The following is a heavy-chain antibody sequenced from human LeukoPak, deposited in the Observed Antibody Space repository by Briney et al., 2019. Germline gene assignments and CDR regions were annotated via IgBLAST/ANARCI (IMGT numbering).Heavy chain of an antibody. CDR3: ARGKYYYDSTGYYPGGDY. V-gene: IGHV3-7*01. J-gene: IGHJ4*02. D-gene: IGHD3-22*01. CDR2: IKQDGSKL. CDR1: GFTLSNYW. Sequence: GGSLRLSCAASGFTLSNYWMSWVRQAPGKGLEWVANIKQDGSKLSYVDSVKGRFTISRDNAKNSLYLQMNSLRAEDTAVYYCARGKYYYDSTGYYPGGDYWGQGTLVTVSS.